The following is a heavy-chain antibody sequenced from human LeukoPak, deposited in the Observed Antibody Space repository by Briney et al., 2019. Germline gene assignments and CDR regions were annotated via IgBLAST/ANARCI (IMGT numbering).Heavy chain of an antibody. CDR1: GFTFSSYA. CDR3: ARDGLRFLEWLREFDY. J-gene: IGHJ4*02. Sequence: PGRSLRLSCAASGFTFSSYAIHWVRQAPGKGLEWVAVISYDGSNKYYADSVKGRFTISRDNSKNTLYLQMNSLRAEDTAVYYCARDGLRFLEWLREFDYWGQGTLVTVSS. CDR2: ISYDGSNK. D-gene: IGHD3-3*01. V-gene: IGHV3-30*04.